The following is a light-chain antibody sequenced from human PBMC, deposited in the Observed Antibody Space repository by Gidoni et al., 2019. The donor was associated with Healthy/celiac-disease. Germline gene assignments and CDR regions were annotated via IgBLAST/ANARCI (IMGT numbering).Light chain of an antibody. Sequence: EIVMTQSPATLSVSPGERATLSCRASQRVSSNLAWYQQKPGQAPRLLIYGASTRATGIPARFSGSGSGTEFTLTISSLQSEDFAVYYCQQCNSWPRTFGQGTKVEIK. V-gene: IGKV3-15*01. CDR2: GAS. CDR3: QQCNSWPRT. J-gene: IGKJ1*01. CDR1: QRVSSN.